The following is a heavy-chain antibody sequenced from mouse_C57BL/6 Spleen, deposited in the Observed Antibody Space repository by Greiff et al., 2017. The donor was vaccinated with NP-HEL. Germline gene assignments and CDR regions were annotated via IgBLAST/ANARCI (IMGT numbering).Heavy chain of an antibody. CDR3: ARVTTVVDYYAMDY. J-gene: IGHJ4*01. CDR2: INPNYGTT. Sequence: EVKLVESGPELVKPGASVKISCKASGYSFTDYNMNWVKQSNGKSLEWIGVINPNYGTTSYNQKFKGKATLTVDQSSSTAYMQLNSLTSEDSAVYYCARVTTVVDYYAMDYWGQGTSVTVSS. V-gene: IGHV1-39*01. D-gene: IGHD1-1*01. CDR1: GYSFTDYN.